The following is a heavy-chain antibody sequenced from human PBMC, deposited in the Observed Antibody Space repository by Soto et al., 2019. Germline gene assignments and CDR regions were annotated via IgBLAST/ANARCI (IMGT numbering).Heavy chain of an antibody. Sequence: QVQLVQSGAEVKKPGSSVKVSCKASGDTFSNHTISWVRQAPGQGLEWMGRIIPILGVANYAQKFQGRVTITADKSTTTAYVELSSLRSADTAVYYCARVEEMGMVTEGYYYMDVWGKGTTVTVSS. D-gene: IGHD2-21*02. V-gene: IGHV1-69*04. CDR2: IIPILGVA. CDR1: GDTFSNHT. J-gene: IGHJ6*03. CDR3: ARVEEMGMVTEGYYYMDV.